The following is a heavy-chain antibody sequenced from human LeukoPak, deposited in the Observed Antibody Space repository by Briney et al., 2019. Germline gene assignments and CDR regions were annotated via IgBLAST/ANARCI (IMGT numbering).Heavy chain of an antibody. CDR3: AKDKGAGTGYYFDY. D-gene: IGHD6-19*01. J-gene: IGHJ4*02. V-gene: IGHV3-9*03. CDR2: ISWNSGSI. Sequence: GRSLRLSCAASGFTFDDYAMHWVRQAPGKGLEWVSGISWNSGSIGYADSVKGRFTISRDNAKNSLYLQMNSLRAEDMALYYCAKDKGAGTGYYFDYWGQGTLVTVSS. CDR1: GFTFDDYA.